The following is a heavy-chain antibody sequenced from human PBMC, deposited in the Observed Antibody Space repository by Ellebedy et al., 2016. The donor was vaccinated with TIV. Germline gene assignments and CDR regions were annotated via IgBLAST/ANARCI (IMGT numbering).Heavy chain of an antibody. CDR1: GFTFSSYA. Sequence: GESLKISCAASGFTFSSYAMSWVRQAPGKGLEWVSAISGSGGSTYYADSVKGRFTISRDNSKNTLYLQMNSLRAEDTAVYYCVRVGAHRWGQGTLVTVSS. D-gene: IGHD1-26*01. J-gene: IGHJ4*02. CDR3: VRVGAHR. V-gene: IGHV3-23*01. CDR2: ISGSGGST.